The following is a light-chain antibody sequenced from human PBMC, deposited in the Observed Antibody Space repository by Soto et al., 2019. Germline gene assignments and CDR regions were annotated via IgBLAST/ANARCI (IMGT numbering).Light chain of an antibody. V-gene: IGLV2-8*01. Sequence: QSALTQPPSASGSPGQSVTIACTGTSSDVGGYKYVSWYQQHPGKAPKLMIYEVNKRHSGVPDRFSGSKSGHTASLTVSGLQADDEADYFCSSYAGRNIVLFGGGTQLTVL. CDR1: SSDVGGYKY. CDR3: SSYAGRNIVL. J-gene: IGLJ2*01. CDR2: EVN.